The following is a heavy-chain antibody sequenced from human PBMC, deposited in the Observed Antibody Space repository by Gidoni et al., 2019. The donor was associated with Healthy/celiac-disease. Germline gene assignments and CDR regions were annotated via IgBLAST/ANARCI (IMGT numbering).Heavy chain of an antibody. CDR1: VGSISSYY. J-gene: IGHJ3*02. V-gene: IGHV4-59*01. CDR2: IHYSGST. D-gene: IGHD6-19*01. Sequence: QVQLQESVPGLVTPSETLSLTCTGSVGSISSYYWSWIRQPPGKGLEWRGYIHYSGSTNYNPSLTSRVTISVDTSKNQFSLKLSSVTAADTAVYYWARGFDSSGWYEDAFDIWGQGTMVTVSS. CDR3: ARGFDSSGWYEDAFDI.